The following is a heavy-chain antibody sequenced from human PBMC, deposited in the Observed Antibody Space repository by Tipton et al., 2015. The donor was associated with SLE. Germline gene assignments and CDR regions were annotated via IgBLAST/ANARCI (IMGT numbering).Heavy chain of an antibody. J-gene: IGHJ1*01. CDR3: ARDLDSSGYYAY. D-gene: IGHD3-22*01. CDR2: ISYDGSNK. V-gene: IGHV3-30*04. CDR1: GFTFINYA. Sequence: SLRLSCAASGFTFINYAMHRVRQAPGKGLEWVAVISYDGSNKYYADSVKGRFTISRDISKNTLYLQMNSLRAEDTAVYYCARDLDSSGYYAYWGQGTLVTVTS.